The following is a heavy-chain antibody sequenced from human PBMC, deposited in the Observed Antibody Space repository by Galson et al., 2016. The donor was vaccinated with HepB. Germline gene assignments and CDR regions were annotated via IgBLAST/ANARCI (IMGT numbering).Heavy chain of an antibody. Sequence: SETLSLTCTVSGGSISSYYWSWIRQPPGKGLEWIGYIYYNGKTKYNPSLRSRVTISADTSKNQFSLKLSSVTAADTAVYYCAREQAYWFDPWGQGTLVTVSS. J-gene: IGHJ5*02. CDR1: GGSISSYY. V-gene: IGHV4-59*01. CDR2: IYYNGKT. CDR3: AREQAYWFDP.